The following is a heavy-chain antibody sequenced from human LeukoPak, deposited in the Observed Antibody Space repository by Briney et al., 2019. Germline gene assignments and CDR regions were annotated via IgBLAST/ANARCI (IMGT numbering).Heavy chain of an antibody. Sequence: GGALRLSCATSGFTFSSYAMHWVRQAPGKGLEYDSAISSNGGSTYYPNSVIGRFTIYRDNSKNTLYLQMGSLRAEDMDVYYFAREQYYNEFDPWGQGTLVTVSS. CDR2: ISSNGGST. D-gene: IGHD3-10*01. V-gene: IGHV3-64*01. CDR1: GFTFSSYA. CDR3: AREQYYNEFDP. J-gene: IGHJ5*02.